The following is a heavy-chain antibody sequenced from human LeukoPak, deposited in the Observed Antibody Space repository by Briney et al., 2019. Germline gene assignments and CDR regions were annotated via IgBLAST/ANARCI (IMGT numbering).Heavy chain of an antibody. V-gene: IGHV5-51*01. CDR1: GYSFTSYW. CDR3: ARCKAVAGTINAFDF. D-gene: IGHD6-19*01. J-gene: IGHJ3*01. CDR2: IYPGDSEA. Sequence: GESLKISCKSSGYSFTSYWIGWVRQMPGKDLEWMGIIYPGDSEARYSPSFRGQVTISVDKSINTAYLQWSSLKASDTAMYYCARCKAVAGTINAFDFWGQGTMVTVSS.